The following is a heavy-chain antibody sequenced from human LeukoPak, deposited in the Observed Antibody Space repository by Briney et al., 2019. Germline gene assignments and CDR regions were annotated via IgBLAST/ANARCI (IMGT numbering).Heavy chain of an antibody. D-gene: IGHD3-22*01. V-gene: IGHV4-59*01. CDR1: GGSISSYY. Sequence: KPSETLSLTCTVSGGSISSYYWSWLRQPPGKGLEWIGYIYYSGSTNYNPSLKSRVTISVDTSKNQFSLKLSSVTAADTAVYYCARGVTVYYDSSHFDPWGQGTLVTVSS. CDR3: ARGVTVYYDSSHFDP. CDR2: IYYSGST. J-gene: IGHJ5*02.